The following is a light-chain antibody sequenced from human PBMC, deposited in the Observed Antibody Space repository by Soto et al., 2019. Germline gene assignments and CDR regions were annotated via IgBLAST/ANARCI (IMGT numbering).Light chain of an antibody. J-gene: IGKJ1*01. CDR2: KAS. Sequence: DIQMTQSPSTLSASVGDRVTITCLASQSISSWLAWYQQKPGKAPKLLIYKASSLESGVPSRFSGSGSGTEFTLTISSLQPDDFATYYCQQYNSYSRTLGQGTKVDIK. CDR1: QSISSW. V-gene: IGKV1-5*03. CDR3: QQYNSYSRT.